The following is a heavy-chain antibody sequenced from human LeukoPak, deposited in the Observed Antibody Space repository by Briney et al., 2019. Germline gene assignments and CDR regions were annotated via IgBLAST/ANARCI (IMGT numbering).Heavy chain of an antibody. Sequence: GGSLRLSCAASGFTFSSYGMQWVRQAPGKGLEWVAFISYDGRDKFYEDSVKGRFTISRDNSKNTLYLQMNNLRAEDTAVYYCAKPTTVLTSYYFDYWGQGTLVTVSS. V-gene: IGHV3-30*18. CDR1: GFTFSSYG. CDR3: AKPTTVLTSYYFDY. CDR2: ISYDGRDK. D-gene: IGHD4-23*01. J-gene: IGHJ4*02.